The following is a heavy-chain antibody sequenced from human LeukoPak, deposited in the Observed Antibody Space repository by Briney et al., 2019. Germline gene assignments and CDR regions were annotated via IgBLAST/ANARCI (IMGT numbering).Heavy chain of an antibody. CDR3: ARGPGAYYYGSGNSFDP. D-gene: IGHD3-10*01. Sequence: GGSLRLSCAASGFIFNNYGLIWVRQAPGKGLEWVALISFDGSNKYYADSVKGRFTISRDNSKNTLYLQMNSLRAEDTAVYYCARGPGAYYYGSGNSFDPWGQGTLVTVSS. J-gene: IGHJ5*02. CDR1: GFIFNNYG. CDR2: ISFDGSNK. V-gene: IGHV3-30*03.